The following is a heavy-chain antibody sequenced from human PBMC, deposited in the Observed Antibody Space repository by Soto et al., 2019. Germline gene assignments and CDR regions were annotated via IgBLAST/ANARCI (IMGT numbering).Heavy chain of an antibody. V-gene: IGHV3-64D*06. Sequence: GGSLRLLCSASGFTLSRYDMLWVRQAPGKGLEYVSGIRGNGDPPFYADSVKGRFTISRDNSKNTLYLQMSSLSADDTAVYYCVKSRGGNNFDFFDWGQGALVTVSS. CDR2: IRGNGDPP. J-gene: IGHJ4*02. CDR3: VKSRGGNNFDFFD. CDR1: GFTLSRYD. D-gene: IGHD5-12*01.